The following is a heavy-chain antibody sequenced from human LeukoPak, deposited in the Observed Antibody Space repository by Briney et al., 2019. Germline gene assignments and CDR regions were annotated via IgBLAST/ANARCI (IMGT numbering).Heavy chain of an antibody. D-gene: IGHD3-9*01. CDR2: INPNSGGT. Sequence: ASVKVSCKASGYTFTGYYMHWVRQAPGQGLEWMGWINPNSGGTNYAQKFQGRVTMTRDTSISTAYMELSRLRSDDTPVYYCARGIRYFDWLSYYFDYWGQGTLVTVSS. CDR1: GYTFTGYY. CDR3: ARGIRYFDWLSYYFDY. V-gene: IGHV1-2*02. J-gene: IGHJ4*02.